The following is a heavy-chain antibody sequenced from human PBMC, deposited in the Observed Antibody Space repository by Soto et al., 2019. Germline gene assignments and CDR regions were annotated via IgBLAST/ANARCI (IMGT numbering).Heavy chain of an antibody. D-gene: IGHD1-1*01. CDR2: ISATGIST. V-gene: IGHV3-23*01. CDR3: ARDKDTSSWTRFDF. J-gene: IGHJ4*01. CDR1: GFTFATYA. Sequence: PGGSLRLSCAASGFTFATYAMSWVRQAPGKGLEWVSAISATGISTHYADSVKGRVTISRDNSANTLSLEMSSLTAEDTAVYYCARDKDTSSWTRFDFWGHGTLVTVYS.